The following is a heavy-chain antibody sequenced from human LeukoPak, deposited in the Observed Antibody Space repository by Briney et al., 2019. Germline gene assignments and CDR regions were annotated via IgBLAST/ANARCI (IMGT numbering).Heavy chain of an antibody. Sequence: PSETLSLTCTVSGDSITSGGYYWRWIRQPPGKGLEWIAYIHQSGDTYTHPSLRSRVTISADRTNNQFSLRVSSVTAADTAVYYCARMLAARPDDDRWGQGTLVTVSS. CDR1: GDSITSGGYY. J-gene: IGHJ5*02. CDR3: ARMLAARPDDDR. CDR2: IHQSGDT. D-gene: IGHD6-6*01. V-gene: IGHV4-30-2*01.